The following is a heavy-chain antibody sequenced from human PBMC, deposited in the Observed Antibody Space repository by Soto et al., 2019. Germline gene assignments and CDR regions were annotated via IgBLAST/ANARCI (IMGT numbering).Heavy chain of an antibody. V-gene: IGHV4-39*01. CDR3: ARPYSIGWPNAFHM. CDR1: GASIHSDGFY. Sequence: SETLSLTCTVSGASIHSDGFYWGWILHSPGKGLAWMATIHSGGATYYNPSFRSRVTISVDTSKNQVSLTVKSVTAADTAVYYCARPYSIGWPNAFHMWGPGTQVTVSS. CDR2: IHSGGAT. D-gene: IGHD6-19*01. J-gene: IGHJ1*01.